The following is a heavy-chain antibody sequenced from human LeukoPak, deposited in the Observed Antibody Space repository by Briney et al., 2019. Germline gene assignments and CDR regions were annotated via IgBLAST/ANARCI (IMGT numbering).Heavy chain of an antibody. CDR1: GYTFTGYY. J-gene: IGHJ4*02. CDR2: INPNSGGT. D-gene: IGHD3-10*01. V-gene: IGHV1-2*02. Sequence: GASVKVSCTASGYTFTGYYMHWVRQAPGQGLAWMGWINPNSGGTNYAQKFQGRVTMTRDTSISTAYMELSRLRSDDTAVYYCVSPDGSGSYYNLWGQGTLVTVSS. CDR3: VSPDGSGSYYNL.